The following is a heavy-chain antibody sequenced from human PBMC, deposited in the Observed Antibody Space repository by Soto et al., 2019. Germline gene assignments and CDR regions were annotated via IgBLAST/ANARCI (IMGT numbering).Heavy chain of an antibody. CDR3: ARIPRYSGYESVY. D-gene: IGHD5-12*01. V-gene: IGHV4-59*12. CDR1: GGSISSYY. Sequence: SETLSLTCTVSGGSISSYYWSWIRQPPGKGLEWIGEIYYSGSTNYNPSLKSRVTISVDTSKNQFSLKLSSVTAADTAVYYCARIPRYSGYESVYWGQGTLVTVSS. J-gene: IGHJ4*02. CDR2: IYYSGST.